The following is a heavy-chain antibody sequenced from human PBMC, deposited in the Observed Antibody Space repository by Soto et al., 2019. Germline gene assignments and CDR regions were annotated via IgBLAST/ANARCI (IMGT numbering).Heavy chain of an antibody. CDR3: AHTLTYYPDGSGYYYRY. CDR1: GFSLSTSGVG. D-gene: IGHD3-22*01. J-gene: IGHJ4*02. CDR2: IYWNDDK. Sequence: SGPTLVNPTQTLTLTCTFSGFSLSTSGVGVGWIRQPPGKALEWFALIYWNDDKRYSPSLESRLTITKDTSKNQVVFTVTDMDPVDTATYYCAHTLTYYPDGSGYYYRYWGQGTLVTVSS. V-gene: IGHV2-5*01.